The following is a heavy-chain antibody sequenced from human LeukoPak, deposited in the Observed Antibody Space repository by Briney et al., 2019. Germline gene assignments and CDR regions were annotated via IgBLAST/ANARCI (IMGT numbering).Heavy chain of an antibody. CDR3: ARDAMCRGGGCYSDGIDY. CDR2: IYHSGGT. J-gene: IGHJ4*02. CDR1: GGSISSGDYY. Sequence: SQTLSLTCTVSGGSISSGDYYWGWIRQPPGKGLEWIGSIYHSGGTYYNPSLKSRVTMSVDTSKNQFSVRLTSVTAADTAVYFCARDAMCRGGGCYSDGIDYWGQGTLVTISS. V-gene: IGHV4-39*07. D-gene: IGHD2-15*01.